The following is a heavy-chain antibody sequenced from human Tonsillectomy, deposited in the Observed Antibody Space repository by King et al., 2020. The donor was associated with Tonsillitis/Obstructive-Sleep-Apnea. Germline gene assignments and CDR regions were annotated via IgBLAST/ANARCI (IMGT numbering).Heavy chain of an antibody. CDR1: GGSISSSDYY. J-gene: IGHJ4*02. V-gene: IGHV4-39*01. Sequence: QLQESGPGLVKSSETLSLTCTVSGGSISSSDYYWGWIRQPPGKGLEWIGSISYSGSTYYNPSSKSRVTISVDTSKNQFSLKLSSVTAADTSVYYCASQDEMYSGSSTPAVAFDYWGQGTLVTVSS. D-gene: IGHD6-6*01. CDR3: ASQDEMYSGSSTPAVAFDY. CDR2: ISYSGST.